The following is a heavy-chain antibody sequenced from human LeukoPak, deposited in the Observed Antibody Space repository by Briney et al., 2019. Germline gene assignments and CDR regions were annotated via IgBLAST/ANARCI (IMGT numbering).Heavy chain of an antibody. D-gene: IGHD3-9*01. CDR1: GYTFTSYD. Sequence: ASVKVSCKASGYTFTSYDINWVRQATGQGLEWMGWMNPNSGKTGYAQKFQGRVTMTRNTAIRTAYMELSSLSSEDTDVYYCARGSYDILTGYYPPDYWGQGTPVTVSS. J-gene: IGHJ4*02. CDR2: MNPNSGKT. V-gene: IGHV1-8*01. CDR3: ARGSYDILTGYYPPDY.